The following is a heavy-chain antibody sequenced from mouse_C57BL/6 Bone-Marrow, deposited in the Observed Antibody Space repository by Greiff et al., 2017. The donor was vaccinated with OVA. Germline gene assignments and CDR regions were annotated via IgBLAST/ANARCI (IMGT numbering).Heavy chain of an antibody. V-gene: IGHV1-52*01. D-gene: IGHD1-1*01. CDR3: ARFPIYYYGSSFYFDY. CDR2: IDPSDSDT. Sequence: QVQLQQPGAELVRPGSSVKLSCKASGYTFTSYWMHWVKQRPIQGLEWIGNIDPSDSDTHYNQKFKDKATLTVDKSSSTAYMQLSSLTSEDSAVYYCARFPIYYYGSSFYFDYWGQGTTLTVSS. J-gene: IGHJ2*01. CDR1: GYTFTSYW.